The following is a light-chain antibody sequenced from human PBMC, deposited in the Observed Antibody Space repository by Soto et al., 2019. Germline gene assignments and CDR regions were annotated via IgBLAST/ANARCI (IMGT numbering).Light chain of an antibody. CDR1: SSDVGGYNY. CDR2: DVS. Sequence: QSVLTQPASVSGSPGQSITISCTGTSSDVGGYNYVSWYQQHPGKAPKVMIYDVSNRPSGVSNRFSGSKSGNTASLTISGLQTEDEADYYCTSHTISRTLRYVFGTGTKVTVL. V-gene: IGLV2-14*01. J-gene: IGLJ1*01. CDR3: TSHTISRTLRYV.